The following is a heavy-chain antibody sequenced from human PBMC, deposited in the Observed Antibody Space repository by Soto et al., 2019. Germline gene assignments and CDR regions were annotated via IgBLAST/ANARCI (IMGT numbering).Heavy chain of an antibody. D-gene: IGHD3-10*01. CDR1: GGTFSSYA. Sequence: QVQLVQSGAEVKKPGSSVKVSCKASGGTFSSYAISWVRQAPGQWPEWMGGLIPIFGTANYAQKFQGRVRITADEATSTADMGLSSVRSEDTAVYYGARDGPYGLVPFDYWGQGTLVTVSS. J-gene: IGHJ4*02. CDR3: ARDGPYGLVPFDY. CDR2: LIPIFGTA. V-gene: IGHV1-69*01.